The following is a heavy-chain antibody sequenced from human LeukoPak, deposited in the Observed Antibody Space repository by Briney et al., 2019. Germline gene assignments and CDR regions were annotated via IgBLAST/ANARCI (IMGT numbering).Heavy chain of an antibody. CDR3: APIFGDYSDFDS. V-gene: IGHV4-34*01. CDR2: ITHHGST. J-gene: IGHJ4*02. CDR1: GGSFSNYY. D-gene: IGHD4-17*01. Sequence: PSETLSLTCAVYGGSFSNYYLSWVRQPPGEGLEWIGEITHHGSTNYNPSLKSRVTILVDTSKSQFSLRLTSVAAADTAVYYCAPIFGDYSDFDSWGQGTLVTVSS.